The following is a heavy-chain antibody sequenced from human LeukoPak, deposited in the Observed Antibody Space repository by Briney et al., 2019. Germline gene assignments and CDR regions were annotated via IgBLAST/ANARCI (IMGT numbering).Heavy chain of an antibody. D-gene: IGHD3-3*01. CDR1: GFTFSSHS. V-gene: IGHV3-21*01. J-gene: IGHJ4*02. CDR2: ISSSSSYI. Sequence: GGSLRLSCAASGFTFSSHSMNWVRQAPGKGLEWVSSISSSSSYIYYADSVKGRFTISRDNAKNSLYLQMSSLRAEDTAVYYCARAGIEEWSPTPTDYWGQGTLVTVSS. CDR3: ARAGIEEWSPTPTDY.